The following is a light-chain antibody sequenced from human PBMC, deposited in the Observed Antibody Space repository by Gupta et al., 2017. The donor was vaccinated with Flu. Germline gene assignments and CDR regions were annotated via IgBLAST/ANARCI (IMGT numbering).Light chain of an antibody. CDR2: GAS. CDR1: QSVSSSY. Sequence: ARATLSCRASQSVSSSYLAWYQQKPGQSPRLLIYGASSRATGIPDRFSGSGSGTDFTLTISRLEPEDFAVYYCQQYGSSPYTFGQGTKLEIK. V-gene: IGKV3-20*01. CDR3: QQYGSSPYT. J-gene: IGKJ2*01.